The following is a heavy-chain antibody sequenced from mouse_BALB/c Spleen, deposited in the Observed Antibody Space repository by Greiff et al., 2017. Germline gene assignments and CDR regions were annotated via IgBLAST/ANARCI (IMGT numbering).Heavy chain of an antibody. Sequence: EVNVVESGAELVKPGASVKLSCTASGFNIKDTYMHWVKQRPEQGLEWIGRIDPANGNTKYDPKFQGKATITADTSSNTAYLQLSSLTSEDTAVYYCAKDYFDYWGQGITLTVSS. V-gene: IGHV14-3*02. CDR3: AKDYFDY. J-gene: IGHJ2*01. CDR1: GFNIKDTY. CDR2: IDPANGNT.